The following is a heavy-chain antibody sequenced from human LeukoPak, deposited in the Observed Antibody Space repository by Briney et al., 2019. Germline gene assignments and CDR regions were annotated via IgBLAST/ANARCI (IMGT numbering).Heavy chain of an antibody. D-gene: IGHD7-27*01. CDR2: ISAYNGNT. Sequence: ASVKVSCKASGYTFTSYGISWVRQAPGQGLEWMGWISAYNGNTNYAQKLQGRVTMTTDTSTSTAYMELRSLSSEDTAFYYCASGPNGAYYYMDVWGKGTTVTVSS. V-gene: IGHV1-18*01. CDR3: ASGPNGAYYYMDV. CDR1: GYTFTSYG. J-gene: IGHJ6*03.